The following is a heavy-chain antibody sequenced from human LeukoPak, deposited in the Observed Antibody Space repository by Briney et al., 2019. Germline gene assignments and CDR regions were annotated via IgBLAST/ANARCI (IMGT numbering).Heavy chain of an antibody. CDR2: ISAYNGNT. J-gene: IGHJ4*02. CDR1: GYTFTSYG. D-gene: IGHD3-10*01. Sequence: ASVKVSCKASGYTFTSYGISWVRQAPGQGLEWMGWISAYNGNTNYAQKLQGRVTMTTDTSTSTAYMELSSLRSEDTAVYYCARDGLMIRGVISYYYSDYWGQGTLVTVSS. CDR3: ARDGLMIRGVISYYYSDY. V-gene: IGHV1-18*01.